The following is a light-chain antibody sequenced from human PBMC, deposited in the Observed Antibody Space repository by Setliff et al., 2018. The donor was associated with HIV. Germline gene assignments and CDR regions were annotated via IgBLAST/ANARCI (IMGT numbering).Light chain of an antibody. CDR1: KSNIGDNF. Sequence: QSVLAQPPSVSAAPGQKVTISCSGSKSNIGDNFVSWYQKLPGTAPKLLIYENNKRPSGIPDRFSGSKSGTSATLDMTGLQTGDEADYYCGTWDSRLSANWVFGGGTKVTVL. V-gene: IGLV1-51*02. J-gene: IGLJ3*02. CDR3: GTWDSRLSANWV. CDR2: ENN.